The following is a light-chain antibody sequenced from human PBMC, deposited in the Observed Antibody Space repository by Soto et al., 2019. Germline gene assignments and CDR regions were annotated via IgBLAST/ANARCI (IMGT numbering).Light chain of an antibody. CDR3: AAWDHNLSGVL. Sequence: QSVLTQPPSASGTPGQRVTISCSGSRSNIGNNDVCWYQQLPGATPKLLIYSNNQGPSGVPDRFSGSKSGTSASLVISGLRSEDEADYYCAAWDHNLSGVLFGGGTRVTGL. J-gene: IGLJ2*01. V-gene: IGLV1-47*02. CDR1: RSNIGNND. CDR2: SNN.